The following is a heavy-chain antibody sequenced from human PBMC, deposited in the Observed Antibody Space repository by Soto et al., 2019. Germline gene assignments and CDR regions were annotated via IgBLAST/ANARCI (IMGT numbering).Heavy chain of an antibody. D-gene: IGHD4-17*01. V-gene: IGHV3-23*01. CDR3: AKGRRATVTMYYFDY. CDR1: GFTFSSYA. Sequence: GGSLRLSCAASGFTFSSYAMSWVRQAPGKGLEWVSAISGSGGSTYYADSVKGRFTISRDNSKNTLYLQMNSLRAEDTAVYYCAKGRRATVTMYYFDYWGQGTLVTVSS. J-gene: IGHJ4*02. CDR2: ISGSGGST.